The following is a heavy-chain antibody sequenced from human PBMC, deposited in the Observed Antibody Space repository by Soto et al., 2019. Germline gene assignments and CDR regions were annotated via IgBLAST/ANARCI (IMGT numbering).Heavy chain of an antibody. CDR2: ISRSGGST. J-gene: IGHJ5*02. CDR3: AKNQGVELVPLATVDWFDP. D-gene: IGHD1-26*01. Sequence: PGGSLRLSCAASGFTFSTYAMSWVRQAPGKGLEWVSAISRSGGSTYHADSVKGRFTISRDNSKSTVYLELNNLSAEDTAVYHCAKNQGVELVPLATVDWFDPWGQGSVVTVSS. V-gene: IGHV3-23*01. CDR1: GFTFSTYA.